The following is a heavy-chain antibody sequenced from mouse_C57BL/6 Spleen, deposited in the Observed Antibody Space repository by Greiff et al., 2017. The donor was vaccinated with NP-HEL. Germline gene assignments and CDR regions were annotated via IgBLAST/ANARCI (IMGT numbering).Heavy chain of an antibody. CDR3: TRGYEDYAMGY. J-gene: IGHJ4*01. V-gene: IGHV1-15*01. D-gene: IGHD2-14*01. CDR2: IDPDTGGT. Sequence: VQLQQPGAELVRPGASVTLSCKASGYTFTDYEMHWVKQTPVHGLEWIGAIDPDTGGTDYNQKFKGKAILTADKSSSTAYMQLRSLTSEDSDVYYCTRGYEDYAMGYWGQGTSVTVST. CDR1: GYTFTDYE.